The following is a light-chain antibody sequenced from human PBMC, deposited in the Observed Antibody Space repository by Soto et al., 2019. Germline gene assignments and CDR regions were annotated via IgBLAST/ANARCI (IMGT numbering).Light chain of an antibody. CDR1: QRVSSN. Sequence: EIVLTQSPGTLSLSPGERATLSCRASQRVSSNLAWYQQKPGQAPRLLIYGASTRATGIPARFSGSGSGTEFTLTISSLQSEDFAVYYCQQYGGSPTFGGGTKVDIK. CDR2: GAS. J-gene: IGKJ4*01. V-gene: IGKV3-15*01. CDR3: QQYGGSPT.